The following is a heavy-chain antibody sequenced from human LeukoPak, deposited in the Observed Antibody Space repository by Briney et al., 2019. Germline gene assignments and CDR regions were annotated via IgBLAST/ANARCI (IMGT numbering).Heavy chain of an antibody. CDR2: ISSSSSTI. CDR1: GFTFSSYS. CDR3: ARGYCSGGSCLYYYYYMDV. Sequence: GGSLRLSCAASGFTFSSYSMNWVRQAPGKGPEWVSYISSSSSTIYYADSVKGRFTISRDNAKNSLYLQMNSLRAEDTAVYYCARGYCSGGSCLYYYYYMDVWGKGTTVTVSS. J-gene: IGHJ6*03. D-gene: IGHD2-15*01. V-gene: IGHV3-48*01.